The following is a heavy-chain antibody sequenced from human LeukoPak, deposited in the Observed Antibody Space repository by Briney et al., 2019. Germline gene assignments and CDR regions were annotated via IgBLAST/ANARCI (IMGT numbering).Heavy chain of an antibody. CDR3: AKDHVNAGRLDY. D-gene: IGHD6-13*01. CDR2: ITGTSGRT. CDR1: GLIFSSFA. Sequence: GGSLRLSCEVSGLIFSSFAMAWVRQAPGKGLEWLSLITGTSGRTYYAASVKGRFTISRDNSKNTVYLQMDNLRAEDTALYYCAKDHVNAGRLDYWGQGTPVTVSS. V-gene: IGHV3-23*01. J-gene: IGHJ4*02.